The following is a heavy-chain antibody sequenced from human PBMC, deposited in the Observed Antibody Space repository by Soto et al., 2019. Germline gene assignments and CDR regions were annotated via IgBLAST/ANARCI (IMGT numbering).Heavy chain of an antibody. CDR2: ISAIGDST. D-gene: IGHD2-15*01. CDR1: EFAFSTFG. CDR3: ATVGLYPPRWDF. V-gene: IGHV3-23*01. Sequence: EVQVLESGGGLVQPGGSLRLSCACSEFAFSTFGMSWVRQAPGKGLESVSSISAIGDSTYHADSVTGRFSIARDNSRNSLFLQMHNLTAEDTAVYYCATVGLYPPRWDFWGQGTVVTVAS. J-gene: IGHJ3*01.